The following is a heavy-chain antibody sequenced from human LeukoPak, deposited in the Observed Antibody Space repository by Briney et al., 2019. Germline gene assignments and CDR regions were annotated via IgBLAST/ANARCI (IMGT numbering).Heavy chain of an antibody. Sequence: ASVKISCKASGYTFSDYFMHWVRQAPGQGLEWMGIINPSGGSASYAQKFRGRVTMTRDTSTSTAYMELSSLRSDDTAVYYCARGVVGATSPAFDIWGQGTMVTVSS. CDR1: GYTFSDYF. V-gene: IGHV1-46*01. CDR2: INPSGGSA. CDR3: ARGVVGATSPAFDI. J-gene: IGHJ3*02. D-gene: IGHD1-26*01.